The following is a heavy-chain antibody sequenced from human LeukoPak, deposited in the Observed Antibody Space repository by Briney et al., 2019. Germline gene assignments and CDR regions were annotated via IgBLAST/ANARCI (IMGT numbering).Heavy chain of an antibody. CDR1: GFTFSSYA. J-gene: IGHJ6*02. Sequence: GGSLRLSCAASGFTFSSYAMNWVRQAPGKGLEWVSAISGSGGSTYYADSVRGRFTISRDNSKNTLFLQMNSLRAEDTAVYYCAKATSNLDFTHNYYYYGMDVWGQGTTVTVSS. CDR3: AKATSNLDFTHNYYYYGMDV. V-gene: IGHV3-23*01. CDR2: ISGSGGST.